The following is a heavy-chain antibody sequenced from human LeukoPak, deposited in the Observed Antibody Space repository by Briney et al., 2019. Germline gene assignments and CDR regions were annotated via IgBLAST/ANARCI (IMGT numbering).Heavy chain of an antibody. CDR2: IWYDGSNK. V-gene: IGHV3-33*01. CDR3: ARQGGYSYDYFDY. Sequence: GGSLRLSCAASGFTFSSYGMHWVRQAPGKGLEWVAVIWYDGSNKYYADSVEGRFTISRDNSKNTLYLQMNSLRAEDTAVYYCARQGGYSYDYFDYWGQGTLVTVSS. J-gene: IGHJ4*02. CDR1: GFTFSSYG. D-gene: IGHD5-18*01.